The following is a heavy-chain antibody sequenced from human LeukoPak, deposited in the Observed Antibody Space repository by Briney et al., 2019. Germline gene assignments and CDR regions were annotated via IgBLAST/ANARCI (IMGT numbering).Heavy chain of an antibody. CDR2: ISSSGSTI. V-gene: IGHV3-11*04. D-gene: IGHD3-3*01. J-gene: IGHJ3*02. Sequence: KTGGSLRLSCAASGFTFSDYYMSWIRQAPGKGLEWVSYISSSGSTIYYADSVKGRFTISRDNAKNSLYLQMNSLRAEDTAVYYCARGVGSYYDFWSGIYLHDAFDIWGQGTMVTVSS. CDR1: GFTFSDYY. CDR3: ARGVGSYYDFWSGIYLHDAFDI.